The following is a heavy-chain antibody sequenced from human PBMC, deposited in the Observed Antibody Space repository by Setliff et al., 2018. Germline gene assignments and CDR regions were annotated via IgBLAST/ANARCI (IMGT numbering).Heavy chain of an antibody. D-gene: IGHD2-21*02. CDR1: GFTFSIYS. V-gene: IGHV3-48*01. J-gene: IGHJ6*03. Sequence: PGGSLRLSCAASGFTFSIYSMNWVRQAPGKGLEWISYTSSGSNSIYYADSVMGRFTISRDNARNSLYLQMNRLRPEDTAVYYCAKSGGDHCCPLYHHYYMDVWGRGTTVTVSS. CDR2: TSSGSNSI. CDR3: AKSGGDHCCPLYHHYYMDV.